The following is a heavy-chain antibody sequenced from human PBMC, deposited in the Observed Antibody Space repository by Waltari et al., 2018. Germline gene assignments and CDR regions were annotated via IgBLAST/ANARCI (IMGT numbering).Heavy chain of an antibody. CDR3: AKDGSPVAVDY. Sequence: EVQLLESGGGLVQPGGSLRLSCAAYGLPFRSYAMSWVRQAPGKGLEWVSVIYSGGSTYYADSVKGRFTISRDNSKNTLYLQMNSLRAEDTAVYYCAKDGSPVAVDYWGQGTLVTVSS. CDR2: IYSGGST. CDR1: GLPFRSYA. J-gene: IGHJ4*02. V-gene: IGHV3-23*03. D-gene: IGHD2-15*01.